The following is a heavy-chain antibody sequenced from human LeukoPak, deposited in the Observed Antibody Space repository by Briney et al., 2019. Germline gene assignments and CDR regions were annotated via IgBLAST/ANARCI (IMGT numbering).Heavy chain of an antibody. CDR2: IRYDGSNK. Sequence: GGSLRLSCAASRFTFSNFAMSWVRQAPGKGLEWVTFIRYDGSNKYYADSVKGRFTISRDNSKNTLYLQMNSLRAEDTAVYYCAKEGGSYWGYYLDYWGQGTLVSVSS. J-gene: IGHJ4*02. V-gene: IGHV3-30*02. D-gene: IGHD1-26*01. CDR1: RFTFSNFA. CDR3: AKEGGSYWGYYLDY.